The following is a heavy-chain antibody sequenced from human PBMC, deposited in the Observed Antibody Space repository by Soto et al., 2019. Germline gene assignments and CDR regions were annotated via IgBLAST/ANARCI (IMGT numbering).Heavy chain of an antibody. D-gene: IGHD3-10*01. CDR1: GFNCSNYA. CDR3: AKERLGRGIDY. Sequence: EVLLLDSGGGLVQPGGSLRLSCAASGFNCSNYAITWDRQAPGEGPEWISTVNNGGGDTYYADSVKGRFAISRDNSKNTQYLQVSSLRAEDTAVYYCAKERLGRGIDYWGQGILVIVSS. J-gene: IGHJ4*02. CDR2: VNNGGGDT. V-gene: IGHV3-23*01.